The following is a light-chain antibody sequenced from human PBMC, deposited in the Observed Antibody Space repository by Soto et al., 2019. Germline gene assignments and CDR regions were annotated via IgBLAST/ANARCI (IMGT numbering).Light chain of an antibody. Sequence: QSAPTQPASVSGSPGQSITLSCTRTSSGVENYNLVSWYQHRPGKAPKLIIYEGSQRPSGVSDRFSGSKSGNTASLTISGLRAEDEADYYCSSYAGAVVFGGGTKLTVL. J-gene: IGLJ2*01. CDR1: SSGVENYNL. CDR2: EGS. CDR3: SSYAGAVV. V-gene: IGLV2-23*01.